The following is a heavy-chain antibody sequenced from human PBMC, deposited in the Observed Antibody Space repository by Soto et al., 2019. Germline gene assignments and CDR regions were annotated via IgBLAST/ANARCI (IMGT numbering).Heavy chain of an antibody. V-gene: IGHV4-34*01. CDR3: ARALRYCSSTSCYIWGYYGMDV. CDR2: INHSGST. Sequence: SETLSLTCAVYGGSFSGYYWSWIRQPPGKGLEWIGEINHSGSTNYNPSLKSRVTISVDTSKNQFSLKLSSVTAADTAVYYCARALRYCSSTSCYIWGYYGMDVWGQGTTVTGSS. D-gene: IGHD2-2*02. J-gene: IGHJ6*02. CDR1: GGSFSGYY.